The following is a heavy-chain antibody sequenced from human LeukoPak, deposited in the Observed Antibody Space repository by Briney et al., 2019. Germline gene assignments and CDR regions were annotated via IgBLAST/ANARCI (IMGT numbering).Heavy chain of an antibody. V-gene: IGHV3-73*01. Sequence: PGGSLRLSCAASGFTFSGSPILWVRQGSGEGLEWVGRIRSKADNYATAYAASVQGRCTISRDDSKNTAYLQLNSLKIEDTAVYYCTQFNYWGQGALVTVSS. CDR3: TQFNY. CDR2: IRSKADNYAT. CDR1: GFTFSGSP. J-gene: IGHJ4*02. D-gene: IGHD5-24*01.